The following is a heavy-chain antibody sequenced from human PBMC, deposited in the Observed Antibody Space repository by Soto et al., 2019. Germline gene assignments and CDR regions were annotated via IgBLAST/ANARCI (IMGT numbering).Heavy chain of an antibody. Sequence: PSQTLSLTCVTSGDSVSSNSGARNWIRQSPSRGLEWLGGTYYRSKWYNGYAVSVKSRITINPDTSKNQFSLQLSSATPEDTAVYYCTGQSVAGAIDYWGQGTPVTVSS. V-gene: IGHV6-1*01. CDR1: GDSVSSNSGA. CDR2: TYYRSKWYN. CDR3: TGQSVAGAIDY. D-gene: IGHD6-19*01. J-gene: IGHJ4*02.